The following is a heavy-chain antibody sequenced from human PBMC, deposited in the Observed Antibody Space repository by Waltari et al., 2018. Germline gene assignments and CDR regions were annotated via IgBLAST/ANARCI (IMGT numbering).Heavy chain of an antibody. CDR2: IIPSFGTA. Sequence: QVQLVQSGAEVKKPGSSVKVSCKASGGTFSSYAISWVRQAPGQGLEWMGGIIPSFGTANGAQKFQGRFKITADESTSTAYREVSRLRSEDTAVYYCARGRSSSGWYREGCYFDYWGQGTLVTVSS. V-gene: IGHV1-69*01. J-gene: IGHJ4*02. D-gene: IGHD6-19*01. CDR3: ARGRSSSGWYREGCYFDY. CDR1: GGTFSSYA.